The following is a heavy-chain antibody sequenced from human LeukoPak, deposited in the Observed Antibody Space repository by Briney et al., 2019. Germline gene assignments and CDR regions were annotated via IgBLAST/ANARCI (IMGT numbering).Heavy chain of an antibody. J-gene: IGHJ4*02. D-gene: IGHD3-3*01. CDR1: GGSFSGYY. Sequence: PSETLSLTCAVYGGSFSGYYWSWIRQPAGKGLEWIGEINHSGSTNYNPSLKSRVTISVDTSKNQFSLKLSPVTAADTAVYYCARGEPTNYDFWSGYPGKYYFDYWGQGTLVTVSS. CDR2: INHSGST. CDR3: ARGEPTNYDFWSGYPGKYYFDY. V-gene: IGHV4-34*01.